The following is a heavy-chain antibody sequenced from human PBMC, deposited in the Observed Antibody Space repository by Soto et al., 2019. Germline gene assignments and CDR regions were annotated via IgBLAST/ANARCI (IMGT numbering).Heavy chain of an antibody. Sequence: GGSLRLSCAASGFTFSSYEMNWFRQAPVNGLEWVSYISSSGSTIYYADSVKGRFTISRDNAKNSLYLQMNSLRAEDTAVYYCARDEGLRFAFIDYYYGMDVWGQGTTVTVSS. D-gene: IGHD5-12*01. J-gene: IGHJ6*02. V-gene: IGHV3-48*03. CDR1: GFTFSSYE. CDR2: ISSSGSTI. CDR3: ARDEGLRFAFIDYYYGMDV.